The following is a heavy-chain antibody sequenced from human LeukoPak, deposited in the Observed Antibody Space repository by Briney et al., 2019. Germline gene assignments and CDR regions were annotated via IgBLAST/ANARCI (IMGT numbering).Heavy chain of an antibody. CDR1: GFTFSSYW. CDR3: ATLYGDYGSY. V-gene: IGHV3-23*01. J-gene: IGHJ4*02. Sequence: GGSLRLSCAASGFTFSSYWMHWVRQAPGKGLVWVSTVSASGDSTYVADSVKGRFTISRDTSKNTLYLQLNSLRAEDTALYYCATLYGDYGSYWGQGTLVTVSS. D-gene: IGHD4-17*01. CDR2: VSASGDST.